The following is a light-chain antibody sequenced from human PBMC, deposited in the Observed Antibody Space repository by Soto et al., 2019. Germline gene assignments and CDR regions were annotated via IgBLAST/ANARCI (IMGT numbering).Light chain of an antibody. CDR3: QQFNNYIT. J-gene: IGKJ5*01. V-gene: IGKV3-15*01. CDR2: GAS. Sequence: EIVLTQSPATLSVSPGGRATLSCRASQSISDTLAWYQQKPGQAPRLLIHGASTRATGFPARFSGSGSGTDFTLTISSLQPEDFATYYCQQFNNYITFGQGTRLEIK. CDR1: QSISDT.